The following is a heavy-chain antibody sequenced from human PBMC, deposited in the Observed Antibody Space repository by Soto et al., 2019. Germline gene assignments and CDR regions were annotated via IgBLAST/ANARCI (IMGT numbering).Heavy chain of an antibody. V-gene: IGHV1-2*02. CDR3: ARERYQVISDGMDV. CDR2: INPQTGGT. Sequence: GASAKGPWKASGYTLAGCYMRWGRESPGQGLEWMGWINPQTGGTSYAQKLQGRVTLSRDTSINTAYLELSRLRFDDAAVYFCARERYQVISDGMDVWGQGTTVTVSS. D-gene: IGHD2-2*01. CDR1: GYTLAGCY. J-gene: IGHJ6*02.